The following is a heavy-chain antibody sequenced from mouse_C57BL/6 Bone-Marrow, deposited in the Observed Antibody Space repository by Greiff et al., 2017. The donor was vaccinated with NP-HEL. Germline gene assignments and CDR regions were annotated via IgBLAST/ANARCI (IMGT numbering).Heavy chain of an antibody. Sequence: QVQLQQPGAELVMPGASVKLSCKASGYTFTSYWMHWVKQRPGQGLEWIGEIDPSDSYTNYNQKFKGKSTLTVDKSSSTAYMQLSSLTSEDSAVYYCAREDDDYDGGVYFDYWGQGTTLTVSS. CDR3: AREDDDYDGGVYFDY. V-gene: IGHV1-69*01. CDR2: IDPSDSYT. CDR1: GYTFTSYW. D-gene: IGHD2-4*01. J-gene: IGHJ2*01.